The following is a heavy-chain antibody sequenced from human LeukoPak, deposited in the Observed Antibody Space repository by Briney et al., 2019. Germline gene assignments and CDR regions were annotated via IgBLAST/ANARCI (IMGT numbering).Heavy chain of an antibody. J-gene: IGHJ4*02. D-gene: IGHD3-9*01. Sequence: PGGSLRLSCAASGFTFSSYAMSWVRQAPGKGLEWVSAISGSGGSTYYADSVKGRFTISRDNSKNTLYLQMNSLRAEDTAVYYCARVKEYYDILTGYYTHWGQGTLVTVSS. CDR3: ARVKEYYDILTGYYTH. V-gene: IGHV3-23*01. CDR1: GFTFSSYA. CDR2: ISGSGGST.